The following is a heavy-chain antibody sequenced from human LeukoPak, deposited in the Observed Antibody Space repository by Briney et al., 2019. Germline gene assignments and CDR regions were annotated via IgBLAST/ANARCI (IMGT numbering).Heavy chain of an antibody. CDR2: ISSSSSYI. D-gene: IGHD3-3*01. CDR1: GFTFSSYS. Sequence: GGSLRLSCAASGFTFSSYSMNWVRQAPGKGLEWVSSISSSSSYIYYADSVKGRFTISRDNAKNSLYLQMTSLRAEDTAVYYCASESNTIFGVVHRPDYWGQGTLASVSS. J-gene: IGHJ4*02. CDR3: ASESNTIFGVVHRPDY. V-gene: IGHV3-21*01.